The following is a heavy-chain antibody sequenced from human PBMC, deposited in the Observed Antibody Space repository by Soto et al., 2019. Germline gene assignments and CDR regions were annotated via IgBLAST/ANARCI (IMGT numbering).Heavy chain of an antibody. V-gene: IGHV3-66*01. J-gene: IGHJ3*02. CDR3: ARDRARVTFDI. Sequence: GGSLRLSCAASGFTVSSNYMSWVRQAPGKGLEWVSIIYSGGSTYYADSLKGRFTISRDNSKNTLYLQMNSLRAEDTAVYYCARDRARVTFDIWGQGTMVTVSS. D-gene: IGHD3-10*01. CDR1: GFTVSSNY. CDR2: IYSGGST.